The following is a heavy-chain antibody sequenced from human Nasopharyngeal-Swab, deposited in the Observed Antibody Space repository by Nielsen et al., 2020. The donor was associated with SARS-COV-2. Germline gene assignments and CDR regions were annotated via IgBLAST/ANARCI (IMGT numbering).Heavy chain of an antibody. Sequence: GGSLRLSCAASGFTFSNFAMSWVRQAPGKGLEWVSVISGDSDSTYYTDSVRGRFTISRDNAKNSLYLQMNNLRADDTAIYYCARTAAFCGGDCYSEYFQHWGQGTLVTVSS. D-gene: IGHD2-21*02. CDR3: ARTAAFCGGDCYSEYFQH. CDR1: GFTFSNFA. J-gene: IGHJ1*01. V-gene: IGHV3-23*01. CDR2: ISGDSDST.